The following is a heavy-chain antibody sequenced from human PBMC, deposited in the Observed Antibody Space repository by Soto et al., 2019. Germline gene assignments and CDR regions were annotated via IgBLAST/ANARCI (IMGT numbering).Heavy chain of an antibody. CDR1: GFTFSSFW. D-gene: IGHD3-10*01. V-gene: IGHV3-74*01. J-gene: IGHJ4*02. CDR3: AKRGVDSFGLSY. Sequence: EVQLVESGGGLVQPGGSLRLSCAVSGFTFSSFWMHWVRQAPGEGLVWVSRINTDGSSTSYADSVKGRFTISRDNAKNTLYLQMNSLRVEVTARSYCAKRGVDSFGLSYWGQGTLVTVSS. CDR2: INTDGSST.